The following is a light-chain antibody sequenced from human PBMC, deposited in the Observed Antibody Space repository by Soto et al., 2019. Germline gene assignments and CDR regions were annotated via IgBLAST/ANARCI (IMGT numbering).Light chain of an antibody. CDR3: QQRSNWPPIT. J-gene: IGKJ5*01. CDR2: DAS. CDR1: QSVSSY. V-gene: IGKV3-11*01. Sequence: EIMLPQSPATVSLSPGERATLSCRASQSVSSYLAWYQQKPGQAPRLLIYDASNRATGIPARFSGSGSGTDFTLTISSLEPEDFAVYYCQQRSNWPPITFGQGTRLEIK.